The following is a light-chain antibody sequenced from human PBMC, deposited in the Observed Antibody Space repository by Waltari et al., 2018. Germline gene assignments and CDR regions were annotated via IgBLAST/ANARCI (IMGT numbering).Light chain of an antibody. CDR3: QQRNDWPVT. CDR1: HSISAD. CDR2: DSY. V-gene: IGKV3-11*01. J-gene: IGKJ5*01. Sequence: EIVLTQSPATVSLFPGESATLSCRASHSISADLAWYQQKPGQAPRLLVYDSYNRATGVPARFSGRGSGTDFTLTITSLDPEDSAVYYCQQRNDWPVTFGQGTRVEIK.